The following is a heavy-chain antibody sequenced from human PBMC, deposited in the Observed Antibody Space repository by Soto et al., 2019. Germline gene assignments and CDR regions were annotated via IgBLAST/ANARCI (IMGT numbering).Heavy chain of an antibody. Sequence: QVQLVESGGGVVQPGGSLRLSCAAYEFTFSNHPMHWLRQSPGKGLEWLAVVSVDGNSQTYADSVKGRLTISRDNSKNMLYLDMNTLRDEDTALYHCAREAHSSGRAGTFDPWGQGTLVTVSS. CDR2: VSVDGNSQ. V-gene: IGHV3-30*04. CDR1: EFTFSNHP. D-gene: IGHD6-19*01. J-gene: IGHJ5*02. CDR3: AREAHSSGRAGTFDP.